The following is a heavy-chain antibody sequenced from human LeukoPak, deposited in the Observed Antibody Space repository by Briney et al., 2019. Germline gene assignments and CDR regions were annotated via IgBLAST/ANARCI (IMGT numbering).Heavy chain of an antibody. CDR1: GGSISSYY. CDR3: ARDSFRGYLAFDI. Sequence: SETLSLTCIVSGGSISSYYWSWIRQPPGKGLEWIGYIYYSGSTNYNPSLRSRVTISVDTSKNQFSLKLSSVTAADTAVYYCARDSFRGYLAFDIWGQGTMVTVSS. D-gene: IGHD3-22*01. CDR2: IYYSGST. V-gene: IGHV4-59*01. J-gene: IGHJ3*02.